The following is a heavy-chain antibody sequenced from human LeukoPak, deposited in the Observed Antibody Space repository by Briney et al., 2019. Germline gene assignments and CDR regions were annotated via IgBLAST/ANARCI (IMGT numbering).Heavy chain of an antibody. Sequence: GGSLRLSCAASGFTFSSYGMHWVRQAPGKGLEWVAVISYDGSNKYYADSVKGRFTISRDNSKNTLYLQMNSLRAEDTAVYYCAPEGLYGDYTHWGQGTLVTVSS. D-gene: IGHD4-17*01. CDR2: ISYDGSNK. J-gene: IGHJ4*02. CDR1: GFTFSSYG. CDR3: APEGLYGDYTH. V-gene: IGHV3-30*03.